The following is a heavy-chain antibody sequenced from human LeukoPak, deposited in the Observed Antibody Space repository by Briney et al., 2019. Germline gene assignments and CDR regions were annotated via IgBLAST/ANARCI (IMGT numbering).Heavy chain of an antibody. CDR2: INHSGST. CDR1: GGSFSGYY. CDR3: ARSSLYYYDSSGYPGPHFDY. V-gene: IGHV4-34*01. Sequence: SETLSLTCAVYGGSFSGYYWSWIRQPPGKGLEWIGEINHSGSTNYNPSLKSRVTISVDTSKNQFSLKLSSVTAADTAVYYCARSSLYYYDSSGYPGPHFDYWGQGTLVTVSS. J-gene: IGHJ4*02. D-gene: IGHD3-22*01.